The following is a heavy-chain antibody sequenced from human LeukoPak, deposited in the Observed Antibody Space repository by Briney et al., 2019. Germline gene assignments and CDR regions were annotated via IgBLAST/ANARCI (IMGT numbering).Heavy chain of an antibody. Sequence: GASVKVSCKVSGYTLSDLAMHWVRQAPGKGLEWMGGLHPEDGEAIYAQPLQGRVTITEDTSTDTAYMELSSLRSEDTAVYYCATRNFGDYGAFDIWGQGTMVTVSS. CDR2: LHPEDGEA. CDR3: ATRNFGDYGAFDI. D-gene: IGHD4-17*01. J-gene: IGHJ3*02. V-gene: IGHV1-24*01. CDR1: GYTLSDLA.